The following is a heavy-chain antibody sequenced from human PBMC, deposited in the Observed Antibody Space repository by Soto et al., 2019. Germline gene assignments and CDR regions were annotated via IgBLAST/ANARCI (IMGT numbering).Heavy chain of an antibody. V-gene: IGHV3-23*01. D-gene: IGHD1-26*01. CDR3: AGEGTGELHSTY. CDR1: GFTFSSYA. Sequence: GGSLRLSCAASGFTFSSYAMSLVRQAPGKGLEWVSAISGSGGSTYYADSVKGRFTISRDNSKNTLYLQMNSLRAEDTAVYYCAGEGTGELHSTYWGQGTLVTVSS. J-gene: IGHJ4*02. CDR2: ISGSGGST.